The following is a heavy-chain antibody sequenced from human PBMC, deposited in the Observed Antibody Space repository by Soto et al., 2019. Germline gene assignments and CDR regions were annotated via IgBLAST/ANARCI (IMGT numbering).Heavy chain of an antibody. V-gene: IGHV1-3*01. D-gene: IGHD2-15*01. CDR3: SREGCSGGSCYALY. Sequence: QVQLVQSGAEVKKPGASVKVSCKASGYTFTSYAMHWVRQAPGQRLEWMGWINAGNGNTKYSQKFKGRVTITRDTSASTAYMELSSLRSEDTAVYYCSREGCSGGSCYALYWVQGTLVTVSS. CDR1: GYTFTSYA. J-gene: IGHJ4*02. CDR2: INAGNGNT.